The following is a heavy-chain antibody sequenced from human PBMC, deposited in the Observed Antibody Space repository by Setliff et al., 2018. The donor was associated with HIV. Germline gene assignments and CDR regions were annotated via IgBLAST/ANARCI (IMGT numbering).Heavy chain of an antibody. CDR3: VGESPLYYYGMDV. Sequence: SETLSLTCAVYGGSFSGYRWTWIRQPPGKGLEWIGEINHRGSTTYNPSLRSRVTISVDTSKNQVSLRLSSVTAADTAAYYCVGESPLYYYGMDVWGQGTTVTVSS. CDR2: INHRGST. V-gene: IGHV4-34*01. J-gene: IGHJ6*02. CDR1: GGSFSGYR.